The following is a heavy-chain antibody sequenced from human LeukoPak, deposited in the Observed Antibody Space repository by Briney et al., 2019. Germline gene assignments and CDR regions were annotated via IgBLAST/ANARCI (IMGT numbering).Heavy chain of an antibody. Sequence: PGGSLRLSCAASGFTFGTYWMSWVRQAPGKGLELVANIKQDGSEKYYVDSVKGRFTISRDNAKNSLYLQVNSLRAEDTAVYYCARNQRRLDYWGQGTLVTVSS. J-gene: IGHJ4*02. D-gene: IGHD1-14*01. CDR1: GFTFGTYW. CDR2: IKQDGSEK. V-gene: IGHV3-7*01. CDR3: ARNQRRLDY.